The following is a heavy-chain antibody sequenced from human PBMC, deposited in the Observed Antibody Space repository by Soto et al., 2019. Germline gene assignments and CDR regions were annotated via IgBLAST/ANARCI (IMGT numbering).Heavy chain of an antibody. Sequence: QVQLQQWGAGLLKPSETLSLTCAVHGGSLSGYYWSWIHQTPGKGLEWIGEISHRGSTNYNPSLKSRVTISLDTSKNQFSRKLASVTAADTAAYYCARGIRPDSWGQGTQVTVSS. D-gene: IGHD4-17*01. CDR2: ISHRGST. CDR3: ARGIRPDS. CDR1: GGSLSGYY. J-gene: IGHJ5*01. V-gene: IGHV4-34*02.